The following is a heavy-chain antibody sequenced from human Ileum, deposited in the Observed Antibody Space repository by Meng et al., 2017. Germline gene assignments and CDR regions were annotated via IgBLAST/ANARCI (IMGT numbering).Heavy chain of an antibody. CDR3: ARKYSTGANDY. D-gene: IGHD2-8*02. J-gene: IGHJ4*02. V-gene: IGHV4-61*01. CDR1: GGSVSSGSYY. Sequence: SETLSLTCTVSGGSVSSGSYYRSWIRQPPGKGLEWIGYIYYSGSTNYNPSLKSRVTISVDTSKNQFSLKLSSVTAADTAVYYCARKYSTGANDYWGQGTLVTVSS. CDR2: IYYSGST.